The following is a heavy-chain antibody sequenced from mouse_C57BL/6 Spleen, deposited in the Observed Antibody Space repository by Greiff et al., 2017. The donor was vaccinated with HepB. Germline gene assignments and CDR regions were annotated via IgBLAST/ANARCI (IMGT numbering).Heavy chain of an antibody. CDR3: ARSRYSNYVFFDY. V-gene: IGHV1-53*01. J-gene: IGHJ2*01. CDR1: GYTFTSYW. CDR2: INPSNGGT. Sequence: VQLQQPGTELVKPGASVKLSCKASGYTFTSYWMHWVKQRPGQGLEWIGNINPSNGGTNYNEKFKSKATLTVDKSSSTAYMQLSSLTSDDSAVYYCARSRYSNYVFFDYWGQGTTLTVSS. D-gene: IGHD2-5*01.